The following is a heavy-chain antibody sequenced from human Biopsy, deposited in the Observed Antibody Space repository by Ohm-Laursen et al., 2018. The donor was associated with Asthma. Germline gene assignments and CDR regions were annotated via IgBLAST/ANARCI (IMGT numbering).Heavy chain of an antibody. Sequence: GASVKVSCKASGYTFTDYYMHWVRQAPGQGLEWMGRINPNSGGTNYAQKFQGRVTVTRDTSISTAYMEVSRLRSDDTAVYYCARGQKSAGDRWFDPWGQGTLVTVSS. J-gene: IGHJ5*02. V-gene: IGHV1-2*06. D-gene: IGHD6-13*01. CDR1: GYTFTDYY. CDR2: INPNSGGT. CDR3: ARGQKSAGDRWFDP.